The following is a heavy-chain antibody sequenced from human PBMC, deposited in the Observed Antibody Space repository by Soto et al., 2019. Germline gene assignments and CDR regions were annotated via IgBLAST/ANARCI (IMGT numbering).Heavy chain of an antibody. Sequence: QVQLVESGGGVVQPGRSLRLSCAASGFTFSSYGMHWVRQAPGKGLEWVAVIWYDGSNKYYADSVKGRFTISRDNSKDTLYLQMNRLRAEDTAVYYCARDPPFGGIAVARGGDYWGQGTWSAYPQ. D-gene: IGHD6-19*01. V-gene: IGHV3-33*01. CDR1: GFTFSSYG. CDR3: ARDPPFGGIAVARGGDY. CDR2: IWYDGSNK. J-gene: IGHJ4*02.